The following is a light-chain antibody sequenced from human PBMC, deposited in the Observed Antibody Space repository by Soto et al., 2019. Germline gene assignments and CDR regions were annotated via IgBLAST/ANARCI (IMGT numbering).Light chain of an antibody. CDR1: QGIGNS. CDR2: SAS. J-gene: IGKJ1*01. Sequence: IQMTQSPSSLSASVGDRVIITCRASQGIGNSLAWYQQKAGRVPKLLMHSASTLLSGVPSRFSGSGSGTDFTLTIISLQREDVATYYCQKYDSAPWTFGQGTKVEIK. CDR3: QKYDSAPWT. V-gene: IGKV1-27*01.